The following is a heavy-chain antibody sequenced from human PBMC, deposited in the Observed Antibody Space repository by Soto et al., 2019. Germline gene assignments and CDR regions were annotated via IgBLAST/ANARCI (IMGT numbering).Heavy chain of an antibody. CDR2: IMPIFGTA. D-gene: IGHD2-2*02. V-gene: IGHV1-69*13. J-gene: IGHJ4*02. Sequence: SVKASWKASRAAFSSYAISWARHAPGKGLEWMAGIMPIFGTANYAQEFQGRVTITADESTSTAYMELSSLRSEDTAVYYCEEESGVFRAAISYWGQGTQVTVSS. CDR1: RAAFSSYA. CDR3: EEESGVFRAAISY.